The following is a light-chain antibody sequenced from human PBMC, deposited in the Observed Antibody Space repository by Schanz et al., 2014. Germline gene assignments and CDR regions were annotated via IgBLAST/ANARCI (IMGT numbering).Light chain of an antibody. CDR3: QQSYRTLFT. V-gene: IGKV1-39*01. CDR2: AAS. J-gene: IGKJ3*01. Sequence: DIQMTQSPSSLSASVGDRVTITCRARQSITYYLNWYQQKPGKAPKLLIYAASSLQSGVPSRFSGSGSGTDFTLTISSLQPEDFATYYCQQSYRTLFTFGPGTKVDIK. CDR1: QSITYY.